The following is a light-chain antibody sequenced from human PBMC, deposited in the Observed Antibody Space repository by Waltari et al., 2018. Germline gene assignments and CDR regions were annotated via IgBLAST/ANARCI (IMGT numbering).Light chain of an antibody. J-gene: IGLJ2*01. Sequence: QSALTQPASVSGSPGQSLPISCTGTRSDVGHYNLVSWDQQHPGKAPKLMISEVNKRPSGVSNRFSGSKSGNTASLTISGLQSEDEASYYCSSYISSTSVIFGGGTKLTVL. CDR3: SSYISSTSVI. CDR1: RSDVGHYNL. CDR2: EVN. V-gene: IGLV2-23*02.